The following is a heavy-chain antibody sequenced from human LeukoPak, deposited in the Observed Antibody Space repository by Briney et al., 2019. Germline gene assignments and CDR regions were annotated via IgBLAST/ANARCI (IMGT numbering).Heavy chain of an antibody. V-gene: IGHV4-39*07. J-gene: IGHJ3*02. D-gene: IGHD6-6*01. Sequence: KASETLSLTCTVSGGSISSSDSYWGWIRQPPGKGLEWIGNIYYSGSTYYNPSLKSRLTISVDASKNQFSLRLTSVTAADTAVYYCANTIATRSDAFDIWSQGTMVTVSS. CDR2: IYYSGST. CDR3: ANTIATRSDAFDI. CDR1: GGSISSSDSY.